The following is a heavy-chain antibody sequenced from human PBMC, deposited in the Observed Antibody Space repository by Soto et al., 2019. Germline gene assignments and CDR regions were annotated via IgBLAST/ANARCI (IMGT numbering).Heavy chain of an antibody. CDR2: ISGSGGST. D-gene: IGHD2-15*01. J-gene: IGHJ4*02. CDR1: GFTFSSYA. CDR3: AKDPLYCSGGSCYY. Sequence: GGSLRLSCAASGFTFSSYAMSWVRQAPGKGLEWVSAISGSGGSTYYADSVKGRFTISRDNSENTLYLQMNSLRAEDTAVYYCAKDPLYCSGGSCYYWGQGTLVTVSS. V-gene: IGHV3-23*01.